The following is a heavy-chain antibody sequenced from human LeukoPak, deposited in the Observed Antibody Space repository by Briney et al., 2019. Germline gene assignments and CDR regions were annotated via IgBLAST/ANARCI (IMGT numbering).Heavy chain of an antibody. CDR2: INPNTGGT. CDR3: ARTYCGTTDCSNWFDS. Sequence: GASVKVSCKASGYTFIGYYIHWVRQAPGQGLEWMGWINPNTGGTNYAQKFQGRVTMTRDTSINTVYLELSRLRSDDTAVYSCARTYCGTTDCSNWFDSWGQGTLVTVSS. V-gene: IGHV1-2*02. J-gene: IGHJ5*01. CDR1: GYTFIGYY. D-gene: IGHD2-21*01.